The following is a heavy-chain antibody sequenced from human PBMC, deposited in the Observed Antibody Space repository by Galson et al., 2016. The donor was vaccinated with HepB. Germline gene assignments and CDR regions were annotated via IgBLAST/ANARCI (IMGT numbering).Heavy chain of an antibody. CDR1: GFTFSSYW. Sequence: FLRLSCAASGFTFSSYWLSWVRQAPGKRLECVANIKQDGSEQYYVDSVKGRFTISRDNAKKSLYLQMNSLGAEDTAIYYCAVRYSSIWYFQQWCRGTLVSVSS. D-gene: IGHD6-13*01. J-gene: IGHJ1*01. V-gene: IGHV3-7*05. CDR2: IKQDGSEQ. CDR3: AVRYSSIWYFQQ.